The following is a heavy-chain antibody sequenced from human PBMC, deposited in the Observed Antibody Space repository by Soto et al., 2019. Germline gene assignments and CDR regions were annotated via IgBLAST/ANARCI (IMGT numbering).Heavy chain of an antibody. V-gene: IGHV4-59*08. CDR3: PRRGHYDNSGYDWYSDL. J-gene: IGHJ2*01. Sequence: QVQLQESGPGLVKPSETLSLTCTVSGGSISSYYWSWIRQSPGKRLEWIGYIYYNGSTNYNPSLRGESPIAEDPSKTRFSLRLSSVTAADTAVYYCPRRGHYDNSGYDWYSDLWGRGTLVTVSS. CDR1: GGSISSYY. CDR2: IYYNGST. D-gene: IGHD3-22*01.